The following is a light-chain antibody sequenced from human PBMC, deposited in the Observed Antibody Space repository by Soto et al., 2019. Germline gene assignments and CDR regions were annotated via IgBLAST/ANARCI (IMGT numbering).Light chain of an antibody. V-gene: IGKV3-20*01. CDR2: GAS. CDR3: QQYGSSPLT. J-gene: IGKJ4*01. Sequence: DILLTQSPGTLSLFPGERATLSCRASQSVWSSYLAWYQQKPGQAPRLLIYGASSRATGIPDRFSGSGSGTDFTLTISRLEPKDFAVYYCQQYGSSPLTFGGGTKVEIK. CDR1: QSVWSSY.